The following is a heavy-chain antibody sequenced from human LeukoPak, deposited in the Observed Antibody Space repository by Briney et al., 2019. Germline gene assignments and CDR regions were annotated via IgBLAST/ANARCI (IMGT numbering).Heavy chain of an antibody. J-gene: IGHJ6*03. V-gene: IGHV3-21*01. Sequence: GGSLRLSCAASGFTFSSYSMNWVRQAPGKGLEWVSSISSSSSYIYYADSVKGRFTISRDNAKNPLYLQMNSLRAEDTAVYYCARLEGSKDYYDRYYYYMDVWGKGTTVTVSS. D-gene: IGHD3-22*01. CDR1: GFTFSSYS. CDR3: ARLEGSKDYYDRYYYYMDV. CDR2: ISSSSSYI.